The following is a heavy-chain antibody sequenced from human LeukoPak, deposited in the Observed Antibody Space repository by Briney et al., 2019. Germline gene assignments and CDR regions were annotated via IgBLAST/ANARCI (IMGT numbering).Heavy chain of an antibody. CDR1: GGSFSGYY. J-gene: IGHJ6*03. V-gene: IGHV4-34*01. CDR2: INHSGST. Sequence: PSETLSLTCAVYGGSFSGYYWSWIRQPPGKGLEWIGEINHSGSTNYNPSLKSRVTISVDTSKNQFSLKLSSVPAADTAVYYCARWPPLLGYYYYYMDVWGKGTTVTVSS. CDR3: ARWPPLLGYYYYYMDV.